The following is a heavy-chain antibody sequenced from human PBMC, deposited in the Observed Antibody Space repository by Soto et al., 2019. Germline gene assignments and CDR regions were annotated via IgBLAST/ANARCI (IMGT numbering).Heavy chain of an antibody. CDR1: GGTFSSYA. V-gene: IGHV1-69*01. Sequence: QVQLVQSGAEVKKPGSSVKVSCKASGGTFSSYAISWVRQAPGQGLEWMGGIIPIFGTANYAQKFQGRVTIAAEESTSTAYMELSSLRTEDRAVYYCAGGYSGLMYYYGMDVWGQGTTVTVSS. J-gene: IGHJ6*02. D-gene: IGHD5-12*01. CDR2: IIPIFGTA. CDR3: AGGYSGLMYYYGMDV.